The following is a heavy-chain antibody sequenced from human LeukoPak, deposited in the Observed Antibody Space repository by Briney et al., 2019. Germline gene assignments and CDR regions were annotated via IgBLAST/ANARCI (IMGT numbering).Heavy chain of an antibody. CDR1: GFTFSNYA. CDR2: ISGSGGST. J-gene: IGHJ5*02. Sequence: PGGSLRLSCAASGFTFSNYAMSWVRQAPGKGLEWVSAISGSGGSTYYADSVKGRFTISRDNSKNTLYLQMTNLRAADTAVYYCAKDLSRAVAADWFDPWDQGSLVTVSS. V-gene: IGHV3-23*01. CDR3: AKDLSRAVAADWFDP. D-gene: IGHD6-19*01.